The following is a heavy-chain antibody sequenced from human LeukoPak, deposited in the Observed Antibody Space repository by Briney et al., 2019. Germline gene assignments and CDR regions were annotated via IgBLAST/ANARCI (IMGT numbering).Heavy chain of an antibody. CDR2: IFHTGST. J-gene: IGHJ4*02. V-gene: IGHV4-38-2*02. Sequence: SETLSLTCSVSGYSISRGYYWGWIRQPPGKGLEWIGTIFHTGSTYYNPSLKSRVTISVDTSKNQFSLKLNSVTAADTAVYYCARDIFGYSSSWSDYWGQGTLVTVSS. D-gene: IGHD6-13*01. CDR3: ARDIFGYSSSWSDY. CDR1: GYSISRGYY.